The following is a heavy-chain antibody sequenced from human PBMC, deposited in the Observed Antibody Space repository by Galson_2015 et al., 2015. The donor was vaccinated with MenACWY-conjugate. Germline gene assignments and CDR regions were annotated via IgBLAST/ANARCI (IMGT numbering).Heavy chain of an antibody. CDR1: GFIFNIYW. J-gene: IGHJ4*02. CDR3: AKTRGASFYLDS. Sequence: SLRLSCAASGFIFNIYWMHWVRQAPGKGLVWVSRINPGGSSTTYADSVKDRFTISRDNAKNTLYLQMNSLRPEDTAVFYCAKTRGASFYLDSWGQGTRVTVSS. D-gene: IGHD1-26*01. CDR2: INPGGSST. V-gene: IGHV3-74*01.